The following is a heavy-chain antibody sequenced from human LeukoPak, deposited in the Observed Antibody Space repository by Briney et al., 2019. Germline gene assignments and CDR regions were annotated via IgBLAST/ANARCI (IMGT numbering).Heavy chain of an antibody. J-gene: IGHJ3*02. CDR1: GFTFSIYS. D-gene: IGHD3-16*01. V-gene: IGHV3-21*01. Sequence: PGGSLRLSCAASGFTFSIYSMNWVRQAPGKGLEWVSSISSSSSYMYYADSVKGRFTISRDNAKNSLYLQMNSLRAEDTAVFYCARDWGRDAFDIWGQGTMVTVSS. CDR2: ISSSSSYM. CDR3: ARDWGRDAFDI.